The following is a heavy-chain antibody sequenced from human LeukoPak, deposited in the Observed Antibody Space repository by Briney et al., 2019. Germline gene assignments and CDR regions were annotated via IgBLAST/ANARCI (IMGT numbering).Heavy chain of an antibody. CDR2: INAYNGDT. D-gene: IGHD3-10*01. Sequence: ASMKVSCKASDYTFPTYGISWVRQAPGQGLEWMGCINAYNGDTNYAQKFQGRVTMTTDTSTSTAYMELRSLRSDDTAVYYCAGGGLWFGELPFDAWGQGTLVTVSS. V-gene: IGHV1-18*01. CDR3: AGGGLWFGELPFDA. J-gene: IGHJ5*02. CDR1: DYTFPTYG.